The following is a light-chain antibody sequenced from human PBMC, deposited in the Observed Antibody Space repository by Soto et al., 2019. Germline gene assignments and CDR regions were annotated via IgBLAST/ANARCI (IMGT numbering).Light chain of an antibody. CDR1: QSVKSS. J-gene: IGKJ1*01. Sequence: EIVLTQSPGTLSLSAGERATLSCRASQSVKSSLAWYQQKPGQAPRLLIYGASTRATGIPDRFSGSGSGTDFTLTISRLEPEDFAVYYCQQYGSSGTFGQGTKVDIK. V-gene: IGKV3-20*01. CDR2: GAS. CDR3: QQYGSSGT.